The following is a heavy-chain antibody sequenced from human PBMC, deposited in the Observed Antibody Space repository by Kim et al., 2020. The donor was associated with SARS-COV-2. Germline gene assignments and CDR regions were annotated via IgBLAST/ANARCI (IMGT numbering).Heavy chain of an antibody. V-gene: IGHV4-34*01. CDR3: ARVSSSRGAAAGRKIDY. D-gene: IGHD6-13*01. Sequence: SETLSLTCAVYGGSFSGYYWSWIRQPPGKGLEWIGEINHSGSTNYNPSLKSRVTISVDTSKNQFSLKLSSVTAADTAVYYCARVSSSRGAAAGRKIDYWGQGTLVTVSS. CDR1: GGSFSGYY. J-gene: IGHJ4*02. CDR2: INHSGST.